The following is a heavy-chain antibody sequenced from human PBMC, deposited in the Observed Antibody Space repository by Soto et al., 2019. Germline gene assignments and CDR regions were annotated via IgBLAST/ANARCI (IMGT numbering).Heavy chain of an antibody. V-gene: IGHV1-2*04. D-gene: IGHD6-13*01. J-gene: IGHJ6*02. CDR2: INPNSGGT. CDR3: ARGSPAAGYYYYGMDV. CDR1: GYTFTGYY. Sequence: QVQLVQSGAEVKKPGASVKVSCKASGYTFTGYYMHWVRQAPGQGLEWMGWINPNSGGTNYAQKFEGWVTMTRDTSISTAYMELSRLRSDDTAEYYCARGSPAAGYYYYGMDVWGQGTTVTVSS.